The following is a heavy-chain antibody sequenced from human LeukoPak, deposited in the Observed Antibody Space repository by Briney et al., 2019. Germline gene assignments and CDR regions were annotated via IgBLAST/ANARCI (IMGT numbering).Heavy chain of an antibody. Sequence: GGSLRLSCAASGFTFSGSAIHWVRQASGKELEWVGRIRSKADYAASVKGKFTISRDDSKNTAYLQMNSLKTEDTAVYYCSRSSSRNFGVVIKSYYYYMDVWGKGTTVTVSS. J-gene: IGHJ6*03. D-gene: IGHD3-3*01. CDR2: IRSKAD. CDR3: SRSSSRNFGVVIKSYYYYMDV. V-gene: IGHV3-73*01. CDR1: GFTFSGSA.